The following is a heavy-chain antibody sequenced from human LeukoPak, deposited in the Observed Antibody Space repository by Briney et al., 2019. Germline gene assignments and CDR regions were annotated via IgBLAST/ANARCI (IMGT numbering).Heavy chain of an antibody. CDR1: GFTFSSYS. J-gene: IGHJ4*02. Sequence: PGRSLRLSCAAYGFTFSSYSMNWVRQAPGKGLEWVSYISSSSSTIYYADSVKGRFTISRDNGTNSLYLQMNRLRDEDTAVYYCARESGSSGWFPNFDYWGQGTLVTVSS. V-gene: IGHV3-48*02. CDR3: ARESGSSGWFPNFDY. D-gene: IGHD6-19*01. CDR2: ISSSSSTI.